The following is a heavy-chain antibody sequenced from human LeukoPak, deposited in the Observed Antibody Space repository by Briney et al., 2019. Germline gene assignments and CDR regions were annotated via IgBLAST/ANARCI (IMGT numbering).Heavy chain of an antibody. D-gene: IGHD6-13*01. CDR2: IIPIFGTA. CDR1: GYTFTSYG. V-gene: IGHV1-69*05. Sequence: SVKVSCKASGYTFTSYGISWVRQAPGQGLEWMGGIIPIFGTANYAQKFQGRVTITTDESTSTAYMELSSLRSEDTAVYYCATAAAPSCFDYWAREPWSPSPQ. CDR3: ATAAAPSCFDY. J-gene: IGHJ4*02.